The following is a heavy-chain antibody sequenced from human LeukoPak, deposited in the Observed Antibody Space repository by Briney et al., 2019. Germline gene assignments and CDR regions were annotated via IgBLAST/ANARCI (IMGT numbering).Heavy chain of an antibody. V-gene: IGHV4-34*01. D-gene: IGHD6-19*01. CDR1: GGSFSGYY. CDR3: ARSRILAGLVYYYMDV. J-gene: IGHJ6*03. CDR2: INHSGST. Sequence: SETLSLTCAVYGGSFSGYYWSWIRQPPGKGLEWIGEINHSGSTNYNPSLKSRVTISVDTSKNQFSLKLSSVTAADTAVYYCARSRILAGLVYYYMDVWGKGTTVTVSS.